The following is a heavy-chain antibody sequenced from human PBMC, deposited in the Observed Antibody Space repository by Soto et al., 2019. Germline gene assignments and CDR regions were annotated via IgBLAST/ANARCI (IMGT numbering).Heavy chain of an antibody. CDR1: GFTFSSYA. CDR3: ARVVYSGYEHNTLFDY. Sequence: PGGSLRLSCAASGFTFSSYAMHWVRQAPGKGLEWVAVISYDGSNKYYADSVKGRFTISRDNSKNTLYLQMNSLRAEDTAVYYCARVVYSGYEHNTLFDYWGQGTLVTVSS. CDR2: ISYDGSNK. V-gene: IGHV3-30-3*01. D-gene: IGHD5-12*01. J-gene: IGHJ4*02.